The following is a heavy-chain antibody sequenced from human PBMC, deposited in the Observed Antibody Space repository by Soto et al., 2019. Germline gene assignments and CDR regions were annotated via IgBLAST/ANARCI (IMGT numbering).Heavy chain of an antibody. V-gene: IGHV1-24*01. CDR2: FDPEDGET. CDR3: ATGLRFPHQFDL. D-gene: IGHD3-3*01. CDR1: GYTLTELS. Sequence: GASVKVSCKASGYTLTELSMHWVRQAPGKGLEWMGGFDPEDGETIYAQKFQGRVTMTEDTSTDTAYMELSSLRSEDTAVYYCATGLRFPHQFDLWGRGTLVTVSS. J-gene: IGHJ2*01.